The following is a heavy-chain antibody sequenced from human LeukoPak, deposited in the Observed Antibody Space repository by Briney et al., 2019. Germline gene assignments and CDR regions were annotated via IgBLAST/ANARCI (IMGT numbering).Heavy chain of an antibody. CDR1: AFSLNAYN. CDR2: ISYTGTYI. V-gene: IGHV3-21*01. J-gene: IGHJ4*02. D-gene: IGHD7-27*01. Sequence: GGSLRLSCAASAFSLNAYNMNWVRQAPGKGLEWVSSISYTGTYIYYADSVKGRFTISRDSAKNSIYLQMNSLRAEDTAVYYCARDENWVFDYWGQGTLVTVSS. CDR3: ARDENWVFDY.